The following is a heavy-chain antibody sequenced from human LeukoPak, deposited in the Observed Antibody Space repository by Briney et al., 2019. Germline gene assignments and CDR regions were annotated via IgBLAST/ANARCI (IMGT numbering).Heavy chain of an antibody. CDR1: GFTFSSYA. J-gene: IGHJ4*02. CDR2: ISGSGGST. CDR3: AKASRIAVAGSLKDY. Sequence: GGSLRLSCAASGFTFSSYAMSWVRQAPGKGLEWVSAISGSGGSTYYADSVKGRFTISRDNSKNTLYPQMNSLRAEDTAVYYCAKASRIAVAGSLKDYWGQGTLVTVSS. D-gene: IGHD6-19*01. V-gene: IGHV3-23*01.